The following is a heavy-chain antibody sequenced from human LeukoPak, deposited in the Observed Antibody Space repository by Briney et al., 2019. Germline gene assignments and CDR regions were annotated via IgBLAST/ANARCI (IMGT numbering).Heavy chain of an antibody. Sequence: GGSLRLSCAASGFTFSSYWMSWVRQAPGKGLEWVANIKQDGSEKYYVDSVKGRFTISRDNAKNSLYLQMNSLRAEDTAVYYCARDRGVVPAALEFDYWGRGTLVTVSS. CDR1: GFTFSSYW. V-gene: IGHV3-7*01. CDR3: ARDRGVVPAALEFDY. D-gene: IGHD2-2*01. CDR2: IKQDGSEK. J-gene: IGHJ4*02.